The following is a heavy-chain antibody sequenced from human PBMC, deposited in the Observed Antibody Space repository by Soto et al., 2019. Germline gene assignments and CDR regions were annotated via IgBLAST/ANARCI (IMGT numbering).Heavy chain of an antibody. CDR3: ARQTDSGYDLGLWFHH. J-gene: IGHJ5*02. CDR1: GFTFSSYA. V-gene: IGHV3-64*01. CDR2: ISSNGGST. Sequence: GGSLRLSCAASGFTFSSYAMHWVRQAPGKGLEYVSAISSNGGSTYYANSVKGRFTISRDNSKNTLYLQMGSLRAEDMAVYYCARQTDSGYDLGLWFHHWGQGTLVTVSS. D-gene: IGHD5-12*01.